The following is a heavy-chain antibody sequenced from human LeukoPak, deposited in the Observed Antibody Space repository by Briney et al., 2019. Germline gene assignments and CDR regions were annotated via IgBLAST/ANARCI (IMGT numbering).Heavy chain of an antibody. V-gene: IGHV4-31*03. CDR3: ARDVSGRDAFDI. J-gene: IGHJ3*02. D-gene: IGHD5-12*01. CDR2: IYYSGST. CDR1: GGSISSGGYY. Sequence: SETLSLTSTVSGGSISSGGYYWSWIRQHPGKGLEWIGYIYYSGSTYYNPSLKSRVTISVDTSKNQFSLKLSSVTAADTAVYYCARDVSGRDAFDIWGQGTMVTVSS.